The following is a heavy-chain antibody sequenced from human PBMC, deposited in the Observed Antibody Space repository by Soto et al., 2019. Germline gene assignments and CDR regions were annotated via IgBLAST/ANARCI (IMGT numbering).Heavy chain of an antibody. CDR2: INSDGSST. CDR1: GFTFSSYW. D-gene: IGHD6-19*01. Sequence: GESLKISCAASGFTFSSYWMHWVRQAPGKGLVWVSRINSDGSSTSYADSVKGRFTISRDNAKNTLYLQMNSLRAEDTAVYYCARDPDSSGWPYYFDYWGQGTLVTVSS. CDR3: ARDPDSSGWPYYFDY. V-gene: IGHV3-74*01. J-gene: IGHJ4*02.